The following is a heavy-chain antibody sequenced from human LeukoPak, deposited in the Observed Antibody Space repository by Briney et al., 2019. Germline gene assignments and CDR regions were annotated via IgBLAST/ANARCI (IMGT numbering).Heavy chain of an antibody. Sequence: GGSLRLSCAASGFTFNNYEMHWVRQAPGKGLEWLSYISNSANTVYYADSVEGRFTISRDNPKDSLYLQMSSLRAEDTAVYYCARETLSITSYGLGRRTYYYYGMDVWGQGTTVTVPS. CDR1: GFTFNNYE. CDR3: ARETLSITSYGLGRRTYYYYGMDV. V-gene: IGHV3-48*03. CDR2: ISNSANTV. J-gene: IGHJ6*02. D-gene: IGHD3-10*01.